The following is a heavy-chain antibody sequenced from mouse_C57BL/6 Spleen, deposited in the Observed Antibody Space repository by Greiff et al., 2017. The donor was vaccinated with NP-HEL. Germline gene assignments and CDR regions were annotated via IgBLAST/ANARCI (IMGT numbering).Heavy chain of an antibody. V-gene: IGHV5-4*01. CDR2: ISDGGSYT. CDR3: ARDPSTVVAFDY. J-gene: IGHJ2*01. D-gene: IGHD1-1*01. Sequence: EVHLVESGGGLVKPGGSLKLSCAASGFTFSSYAMSWVRQTPEKRLEWVATISDGGSYTYYPDNVKGRFTISRDNAKNNLYLQMSHLKSEDTAMYYCARDPSTVVAFDYWGQGTTLTVSS. CDR1: GFTFSSYA.